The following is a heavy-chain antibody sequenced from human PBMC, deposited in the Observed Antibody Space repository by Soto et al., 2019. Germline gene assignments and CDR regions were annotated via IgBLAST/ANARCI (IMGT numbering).Heavy chain of an antibody. CDR1: VFTFSSYA. V-gene: IGHV3-33*08. Sequence: GGSLRLSCAASVFTFSSYAMHWVRQAPGKGLEWVAVIGFDGNNDYYANSVKGRFTISRDNSGSTLYLEMKSLRVEDTAVYYCAREIGYSSTWPSYWGPGTLVTVSS. J-gene: IGHJ4*02. CDR3: AREIGYSSTWPSY. CDR2: IGFDGNND. D-gene: IGHD6-13*01.